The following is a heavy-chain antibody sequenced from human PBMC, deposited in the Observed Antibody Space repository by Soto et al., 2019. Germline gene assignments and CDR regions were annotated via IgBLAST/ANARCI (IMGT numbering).Heavy chain of an antibody. CDR3: ASDFFDSSDYTTNWFDT. CDR1: GGSFSDYI. CDR2: INHSGSA. J-gene: IGHJ5*02. D-gene: IGHD3-22*01. V-gene: IGHV4-34*01. Sequence: ETLSLTCDVYGGSFSDYIWTWIRQTPGKGLQWIGQINHSGSANYNPSLKSRVTISVHTSSSQFSLELSSVTAADAALYYCASDFFDSSDYTTNWFDTWGQGTLVTVSS.